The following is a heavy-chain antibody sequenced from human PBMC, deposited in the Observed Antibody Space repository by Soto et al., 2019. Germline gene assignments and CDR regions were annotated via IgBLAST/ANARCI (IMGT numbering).Heavy chain of an antibody. Sequence: EVQLVESGGGLVKPGGSLRLSCAASGFTFSNAWMSWVRQAPGKGLEWVGRIKSTTDGGTTDYAAPVKVRFTISRDDSKNTLYLQMNSLKTEDTAVYYCTTDLWNYGDLRYYFDYWGQGTLVTVSS. CDR1: GFTFSNAW. CDR2: IKSTTDGGTT. D-gene: IGHD4-17*01. J-gene: IGHJ4*02. CDR3: TTDLWNYGDLRYYFDY. V-gene: IGHV3-15*01.